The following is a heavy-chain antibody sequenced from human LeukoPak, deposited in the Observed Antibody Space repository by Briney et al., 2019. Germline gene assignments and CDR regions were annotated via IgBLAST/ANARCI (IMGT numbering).Heavy chain of an antibody. CDR2: IYYSGST. D-gene: IGHD6-19*01. Sequence: PSQTLSLTCAVSGGSISSGVYSWNWIRQPPGKGLEWIGHIYYSGSTYYNPSLKSRVTISVDTSKNQFSLKLSSVTAADTAVYYCARGRLWGQRGSAVAGTLTFDYWGQGTLVTVSS. J-gene: IGHJ4*02. CDR3: ARGRLWGQRGSAVAGTLTFDY. V-gene: IGHV4-30-4*07. CDR1: GGSISSGVYS.